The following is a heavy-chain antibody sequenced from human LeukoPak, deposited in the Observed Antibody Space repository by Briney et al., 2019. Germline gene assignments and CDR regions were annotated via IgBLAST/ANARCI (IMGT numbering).Heavy chain of an antibody. CDR3: ASGYGSGSYYFDY. Sequence: PVGSLRLSCAASGFTFDDYGMSWVRQAPGKGLEWVSGINWNGGSTGYADSVKGRFTIFRDNAKNSLYLQMNRLRAEDTALYYCASGYGSGSYYFDYWGQGTLVTVSS. J-gene: IGHJ4*02. V-gene: IGHV3-20*04. CDR1: GFTFDDYG. CDR2: INWNGGST. D-gene: IGHD3-10*01.